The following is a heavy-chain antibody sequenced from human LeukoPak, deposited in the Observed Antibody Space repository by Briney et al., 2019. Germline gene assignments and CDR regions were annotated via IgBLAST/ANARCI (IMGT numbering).Heavy chain of an antibody. CDR3: ARDLLTSSYYYGMDV. Sequence: PGRSLRLSCAAYGFTFSSYGMHWVRQAPGKGLEWVAVIWYDGSNKYYADSVKGRFTISRDNSKNTLYLQMNSLRAEDTAVYYCARDLLTSSYYYGMDVWGQGTTVTVSS. J-gene: IGHJ6*02. CDR1: GFTFSSYG. CDR2: IWYDGSNK. D-gene: IGHD2-15*01. V-gene: IGHV3-33*01.